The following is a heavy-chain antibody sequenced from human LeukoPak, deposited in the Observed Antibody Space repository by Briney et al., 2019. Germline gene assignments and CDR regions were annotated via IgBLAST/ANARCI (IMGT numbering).Heavy chain of an antibody. D-gene: IGHD2-21*02. CDR2: ISGSGGST. CDR1: GFTFSSYA. V-gene: IGHV3-23*01. Sequence: GGSLRLSCAASGFTFSSYAMSWVRQAPGKGLEWVSAISGSGGSTYYADSVKGRFTISGDNSKNTLFLQMNSLRAEDTAIYYCAKDVVVTATPYYFDYWGQGTLVTVSS. CDR3: AKDVVVTATPYYFDY. J-gene: IGHJ4*02.